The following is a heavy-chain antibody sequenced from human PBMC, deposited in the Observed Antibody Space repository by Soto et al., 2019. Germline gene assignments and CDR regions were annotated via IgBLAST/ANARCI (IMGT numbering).Heavy chain of an antibody. V-gene: IGHV4-4*07. J-gene: IGHJ4*02. D-gene: IGHD2-8*02. CDR3: ARGMTPPGAPAWYYFDS. Sequence: SETLSLTCTVSGASITGSSYWSWIRQPAGKGLEWIGRFSLSGTTSYNPSLRSRVTMSADVSKNQFSLRLTSVTAADTALYYCARGMTPPGAPAWYYFDSWGQGTLVTVSS. CDR1: GASITGSSY. CDR2: FSLSGTT.